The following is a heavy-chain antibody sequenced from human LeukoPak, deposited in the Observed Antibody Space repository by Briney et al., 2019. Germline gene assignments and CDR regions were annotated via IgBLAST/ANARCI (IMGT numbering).Heavy chain of an antibody. D-gene: IGHD6-19*01. CDR1: GYTLTELS. CDR2: FDPEDGET. J-gene: IGHJ3*02. V-gene: IGHV1-24*01. Sequence: GGPVKVSRKVSGYTLTELSMHWVRQAPGKGLECMGGFDPEDGETIYAQKFQGRVTMTEDTSTDTVYMELSSLRSEDTAVYYCATRRGIAVAGPGAFDIWGQGTMVTVSS. CDR3: ATRRGIAVAGPGAFDI.